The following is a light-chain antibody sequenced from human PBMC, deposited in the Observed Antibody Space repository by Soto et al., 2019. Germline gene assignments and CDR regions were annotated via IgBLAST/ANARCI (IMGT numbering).Light chain of an antibody. CDR3: AAWDDSLNGHV. V-gene: IGLV1-36*01. Sequence: QSVLTQPPSVSEAPRQRVTISCSGSSSNIGNNAVNWYQQLPGKAPKLLIYYDDLLPSGVSDRFSGSKSGTSASLAISGPQSEDEADYYCAAWDDSLNGHVFGTGTKLTVL. J-gene: IGLJ1*01. CDR2: YDD. CDR1: SSNIGNNA.